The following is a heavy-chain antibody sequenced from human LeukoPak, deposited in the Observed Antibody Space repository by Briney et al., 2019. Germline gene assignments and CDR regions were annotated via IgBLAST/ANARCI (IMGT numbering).Heavy chain of an antibody. CDR2: ISGGGNST. V-gene: IGHV3-23*01. CDR1: GFTFSSYG. CDR3: AKGGAQV. Sequence: GGSLRLSCAASGFTFSSYGMNWVRQAPGKGLEWVAVISGGGNSTYYADSVKGRFTVSRDNSKNTLYLQMNSLRAEDTAVYYCAKGGAQVGGQGTLVTVSS. J-gene: IGHJ4*02. D-gene: IGHD1-26*01.